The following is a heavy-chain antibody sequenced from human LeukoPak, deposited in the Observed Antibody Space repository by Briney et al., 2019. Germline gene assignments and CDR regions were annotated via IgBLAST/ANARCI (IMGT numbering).Heavy chain of an antibody. V-gene: IGHV3-23*01. CDR3: AKDGAWLRFDD. D-gene: IGHD5-12*01. CDR1: GFTFSSYA. J-gene: IGHJ4*02. Sequence: GGSLRLSCAASGFTFSSYAMSWVRQAPGKGLEWVSAISGRGGSTYYADSVKGRFTISRDDSKNTLYLQMNNLRAEDTAVYYCAKDGAWLRFDDWGQGILVTVSS. CDR2: ISGRGGST.